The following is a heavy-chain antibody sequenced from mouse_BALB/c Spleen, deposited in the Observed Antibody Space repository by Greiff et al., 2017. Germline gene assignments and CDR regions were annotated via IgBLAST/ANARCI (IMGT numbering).Heavy chain of an antibody. CDR3: TRDRFLDY. J-gene: IGHJ2*01. CDR2: ISSGGSYT. Sequence: EVHLVESGGGLVKPGGSLKLSCAASGFTFSSYTMSWVRQTPEKRLEWVATISSGGSYTYYPDSVKGRFTISRDNAKNTLYLQMSSLKSEDTAMYYCTRDRFLDYWGQGTTLTVSS. V-gene: IGHV5-6-4*01. CDR1: GFTFSSYT. D-gene: IGHD2-14*01.